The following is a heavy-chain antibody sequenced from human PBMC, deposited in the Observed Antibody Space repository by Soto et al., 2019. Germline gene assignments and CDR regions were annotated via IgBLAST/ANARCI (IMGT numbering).Heavy chain of an antibody. CDR2: INPDNGNT. CDR1: GYTFTRYT. D-gene: IGHD2-15*01. J-gene: IGHJ5*02. Sequence: ASVKVSCKXSGYTFTRYTMNWVRQAPGQRLEWMGWINPDNGNTKSSQKFQDRVIITRDTSASTAYMDLSSLRSEDTAVYYCARGIATGQLDPWGQGTLVTVSS. V-gene: IGHV1-3*01. CDR3: ARGIATGQLDP.